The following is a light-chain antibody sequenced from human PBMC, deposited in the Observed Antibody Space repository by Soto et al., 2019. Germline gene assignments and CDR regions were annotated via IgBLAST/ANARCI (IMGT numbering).Light chain of an antibody. CDR2: KAS. CDR1: QSFSSW. J-gene: IGKJ5*01. Sequence: DIQMTQSPSILSASVGDRVTITCRASQSFSSWLAWYPQTPGKASKLLIYKASGLESGVPSSFSGSGSGTDFTLTISRLEPEDFAVYYCQQYGSSPITFGQGTRLEI. CDR3: QQYGSSPIT. V-gene: IGKV1-5*03.